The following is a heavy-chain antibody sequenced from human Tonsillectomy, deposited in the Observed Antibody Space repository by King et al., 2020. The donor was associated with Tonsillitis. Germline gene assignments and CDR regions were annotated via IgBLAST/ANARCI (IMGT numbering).Heavy chain of an antibody. Sequence: VQLVQSGAEMKKPGSSVKVSCKAYGGTFSNSAISWVRQAPGQGLEWMGTIIPFFGTPNHAQDFQGRVVITADEDTTTVYLEVSSLRSNDTAVYYCARGATVTSGGMDVWGQGTTITVPS. J-gene: IGHJ6*02. CDR2: IIPFFGTP. D-gene: IGHD4-17*01. CDR3: ARGATVTSGGMDV. V-gene: IGHV1-69*18. CDR1: GGTFSNSA.